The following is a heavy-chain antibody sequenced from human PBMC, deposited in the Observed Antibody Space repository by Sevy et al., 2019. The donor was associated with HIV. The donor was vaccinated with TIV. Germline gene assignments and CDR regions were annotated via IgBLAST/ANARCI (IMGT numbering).Heavy chain of an antibody. CDR2: IGAYNGNR. J-gene: IGHJ4*02. Sequence: ASVKVSCKASGYTFASEGISWVRQAPGQGLEWMGWIGAYNGNRNSAQKFRARVTMTIDTSTSTAYMELRSLRSDDTAVYYCARVPTYYYGSATYFESWGQGTLVTVSS. CDR3: ARVPTYYYGSATYFES. CDR1: GYTFASEG. D-gene: IGHD3-10*01. V-gene: IGHV1-18*01.